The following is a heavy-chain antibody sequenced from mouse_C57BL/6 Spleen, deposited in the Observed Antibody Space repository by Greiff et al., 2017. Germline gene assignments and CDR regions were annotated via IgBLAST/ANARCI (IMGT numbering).Heavy chain of an antibody. D-gene: IGHD2-2*01. J-gene: IGHJ3*01. V-gene: IGHV14-3*01. CDR2: IDPANGNT. CDR1: GFNIKNTY. Sequence: EVQLQQSVAELVRPGASVKLSCTASGFNIKNTYMHWVKQRPEQGLEWIGRIDPANGNTKYAPKFQGKATITADTSSNTAYLQLSSLTSEDTAIYYCAWPFYYGYDDVWFAYWGQGTLVTVSA. CDR3: AWPFYYGYDDVWFAY.